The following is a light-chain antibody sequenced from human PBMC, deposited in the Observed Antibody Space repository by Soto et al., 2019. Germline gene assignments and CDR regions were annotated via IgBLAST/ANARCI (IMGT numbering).Light chain of an antibody. CDR3: PQRINWPLP. CDR1: QSISMH. CDR2: GAS. Sequence: EIVLTQSPATLSLSPGERATLSCSSSQSISMHLAWYQQKPGQAPRLLIYGASNRATGIPARFSGRGSGTDFTLTISSLEPEDFAVYYCPQRINWPLPFGGGTKVEIK. V-gene: IGKV3-11*01. J-gene: IGKJ4*01.